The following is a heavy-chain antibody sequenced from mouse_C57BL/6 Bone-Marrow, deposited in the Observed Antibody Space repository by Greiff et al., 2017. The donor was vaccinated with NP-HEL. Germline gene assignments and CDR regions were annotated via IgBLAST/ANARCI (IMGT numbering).Heavy chain of an antibody. CDR2: VYPYIGGT. CDR3: ARGITTVVANFDY. J-gene: IGHJ2*01. V-gene: IGHV1-36*01. Sequence: RVEPGPSVKISCTASGFSFTAYYMHWVKQSHGKSLEWIGLVYPYIGGTSYNKKFKGKDILTVDTSSSTAYMALNSLTSEDSAVYYCARGITTVVANFDYWGQGTTLTVSS. D-gene: IGHD1-1*01. CDR1: GFSFTAYY.